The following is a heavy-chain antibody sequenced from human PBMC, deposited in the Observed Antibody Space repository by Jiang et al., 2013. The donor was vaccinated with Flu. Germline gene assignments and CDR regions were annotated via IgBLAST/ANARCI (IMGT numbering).Heavy chain of an antibody. D-gene: IGHD2-21*01. CDR2: INHYGRV. V-gene: IGHV4-34*01. J-gene: IGHJ5*02. CDR3: ARGTRCCDGDSFLSSRWFDP. Sequence: LLKPSETLSLTCTVHGGPSSGYYWNWVRQPPGGGLEWIAEINHYGRVNYNSTFKSRVTLSIDTSTNNFSLDLTSVTAADTAIYYCARGTRCCDGDSFLSSRWFDPWGQGILVSVSP. CDR1: GGPSSGYY.